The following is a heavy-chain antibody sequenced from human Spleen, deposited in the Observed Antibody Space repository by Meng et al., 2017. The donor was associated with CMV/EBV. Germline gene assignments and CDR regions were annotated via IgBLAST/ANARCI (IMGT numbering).Heavy chain of an antibody. D-gene: IGHD5-18*01. CDR3: AREGRSTQGYGYYYYGMDV. CDR2: ISGYNGKT. CDR1: GYTFTTYG. J-gene: IGHJ6*02. Sequence: ASVKVSCKASGYTFTTYGISWVRQAPGQGLEWMGWISGYNGKTNYVQKFQGRVTMSTDTSTRTAYMELRSLRSDDTAVYYCAREGRSTQGYGYYYYGMDVWGQGTTVTASS. V-gene: IGHV1-18*01.